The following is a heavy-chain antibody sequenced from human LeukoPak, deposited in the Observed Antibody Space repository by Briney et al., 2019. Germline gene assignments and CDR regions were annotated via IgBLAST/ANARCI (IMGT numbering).Heavy chain of an antibody. D-gene: IGHD3-10*01. CDR1: GGSITRYY. CDR2: MYITGST. V-gene: IGHV4-4*07. J-gene: IGHJ5*02. CDR3: ARDSGTTGEVKFDP. Sequence: PSETLSLTCTVSGGSITRYYGRWIRQSAGGGLEWIGRMYITGSTTYNRSLKSRVTMSLDTSKNQFSLKLSSVTAADTAVYYCARDSGTTGEVKFDPWGQGTLVTVSS.